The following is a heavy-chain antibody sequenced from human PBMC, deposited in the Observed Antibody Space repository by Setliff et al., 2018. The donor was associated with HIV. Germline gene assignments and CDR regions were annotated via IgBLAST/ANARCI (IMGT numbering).Heavy chain of an antibody. D-gene: IGHD4-17*01. CDR3: ARYAYGDFDY. J-gene: IGHJ4*02. Sequence: SETLSLTCTVSGGSISTSSYYWGWIRQPPGKGLEWIGSIYESGSTYYNPSLKSRVTISVDTSKNQFSLKLSSVTAADTAVYYCARYAYGDFDYWGQGTPVTVSS. CDR2: IYESGST. CDR1: GGSISTSSYY. V-gene: IGHV4-39*01.